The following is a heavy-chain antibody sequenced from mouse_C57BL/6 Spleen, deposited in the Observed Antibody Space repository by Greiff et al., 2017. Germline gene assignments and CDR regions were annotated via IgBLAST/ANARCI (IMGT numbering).Heavy chain of an antibody. D-gene: IGHD1-1*01. Sequence: QVQLQQPGAELVRPGSSVKLSCKASGYTFTSYWMHWVKQRPIQGLEWIGNIDPSDSETHYNQKFKDKATLTVDKSSSTAYMQLSSLTAEDSAVYDGARKPPYGSSPGYFDVWGTGTTVTVSS. J-gene: IGHJ1*03. CDR2: IDPSDSET. CDR3: ARKPPYGSSPGYFDV. CDR1: GYTFTSYW. V-gene: IGHV1-52*01.